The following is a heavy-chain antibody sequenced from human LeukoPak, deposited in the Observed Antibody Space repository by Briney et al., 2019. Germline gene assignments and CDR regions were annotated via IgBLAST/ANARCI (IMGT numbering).Heavy chain of an antibody. J-gene: IGHJ4*02. CDR2: INPNSGGT. V-gene: IGHV1-2*02. D-gene: IGHD3-10*01. CDR3: ARDQWFGELLSLFDY. Sequence: ASVKVSCKASGGTFSSYAISWVRQAPGQGLEWMGWINPNSGGTNYAQKFQGRVTMTRDTSISTAYMELSRLRSDDTAVYYCARDQWFGELLSLFDYWGQGTLVTVSS. CDR1: GGTFSSYA.